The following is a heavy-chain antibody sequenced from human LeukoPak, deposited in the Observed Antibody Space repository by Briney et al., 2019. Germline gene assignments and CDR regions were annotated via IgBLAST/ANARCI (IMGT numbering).Heavy chain of an antibody. CDR2: ISYDGINK. D-gene: IGHD3-22*01. CDR3: AGDPLDSSGLMNWFDP. Sequence: PGGSLRLSCAASGFTFGSYSMHWVRQAPGKGLEWVAVISYDGINKYYADSVKGRFTISRDNSKNTLYLQMNSLRTEDTAVYYCAGDPLDSSGLMNWFDPWGQGTLVTVSS. V-gene: IGHV3-30-3*01. CDR1: GFTFGSYS. J-gene: IGHJ5*02.